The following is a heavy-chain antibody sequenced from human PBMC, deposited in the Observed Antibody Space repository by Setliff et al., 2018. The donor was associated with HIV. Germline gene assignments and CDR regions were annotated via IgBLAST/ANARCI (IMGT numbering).Heavy chain of an antibody. Sequence: ASVKVSCKASGYTFTTYGISWVRQAPGQGLEWMGWISGDNTKRDYAQKFQGRVTMTTDTSTSTADMELRSLRSDDTAVYYCARDPPSSGWYRADYWGQGTLVTVSS. D-gene: IGHD6-19*01. CDR3: ARDPPSSGWYRADY. V-gene: IGHV1-18*01. CDR2: ISGDNTKR. CDR1: GYTFTTYG. J-gene: IGHJ4*02.